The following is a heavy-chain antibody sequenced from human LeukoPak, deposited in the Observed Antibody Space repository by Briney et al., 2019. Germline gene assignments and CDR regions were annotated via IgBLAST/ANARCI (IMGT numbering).Heavy chain of an antibody. CDR2: ITTYNGNT. D-gene: IGHD3-22*01. J-gene: IGHJ6*03. Sequence: ASVKVSCKASGYTFTSYGISWVRQAPGQGLEWMGWITTYNGNTNYARKFQGRVTMTTDTSTGTVYMELGSLRSDDTAVYFCARSLDYYDSSGSFYYFYMDVWGKGTTVTVSS. CDR1: GYTFTSYG. CDR3: ARSLDYYDSSGSFYYFYMDV. V-gene: IGHV1-18*01.